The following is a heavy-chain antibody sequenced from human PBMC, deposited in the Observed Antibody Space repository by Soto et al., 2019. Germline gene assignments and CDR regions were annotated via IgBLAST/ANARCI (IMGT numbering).Heavy chain of an antibody. Sequence: LRLSCSASGFTFSSYAMHWVRQAPGKGLEYVSAISSNGGSTYYADSVKGRFTISRDNSKNTLYLQMSSLRAEDTAVYYCVKDSLDDYVWGSYYYYGMDVWGQGTTVTVSS. CDR1: GFTFSSYA. CDR2: ISSNGGST. V-gene: IGHV3-64D*06. CDR3: VKDSLDDYVWGSYYYYGMDV. D-gene: IGHD3-16*01. J-gene: IGHJ6*02.